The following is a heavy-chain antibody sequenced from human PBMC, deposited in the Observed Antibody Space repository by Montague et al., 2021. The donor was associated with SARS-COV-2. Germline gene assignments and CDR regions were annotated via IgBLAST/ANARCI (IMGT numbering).Heavy chain of an antibody. D-gene: IGHD6-13*01. J-gene: IGHJ4*02. CDR3: VRGIEAAGSYDY. CDR2: TYYRSMWKS. CDR1: GDSVSSNSAT. V-gene: IGHV6-1*01. Sequence: CAISGDSVSSNSATWNWLRQSPSRGLEWLGRTYYRSMWKSDYARSSKSRIAINPDTSKNQLSLQLSSVTPEDTALYYCVRGIEAAGSYDYWGQGTLVTVSS.